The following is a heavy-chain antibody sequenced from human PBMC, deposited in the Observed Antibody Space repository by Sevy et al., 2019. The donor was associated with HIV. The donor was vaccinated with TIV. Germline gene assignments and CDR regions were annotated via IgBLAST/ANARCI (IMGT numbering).Heavy chain of an antibody. CDR2: ISYDGSNK. J-gene: IGHJ4*02. CDR1: GFTFSSYG. D-gene: IGHD6-13*01. Sequence: GGSLRLSCAASGFTFSSYGMHWVRQAPGKGLEWVAVISYDGSNKYYADSVKGRFTISRDNSKNTLYLQMNSLRAEDTAVYYCAKGTSSWDYFDYWGQGTLVTVSS. CDR3: AKGTSSWDYFDY. V-gene: IGHV3-30*18.